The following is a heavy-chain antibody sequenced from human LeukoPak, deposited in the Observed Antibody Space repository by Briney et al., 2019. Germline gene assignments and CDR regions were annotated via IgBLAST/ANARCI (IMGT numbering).Heavy chain of an antibody. J-gene: IGHJ4*02. V-gene: IGHV4-34*01. CDR3: ARGLSNSRRTLVGLDY. D-gene: IGHD2/OR15-2a*01. CDR1: GGSLSGYY. Sequence: SETLSLTCAVYGGSLSGYYWSWIRQPPGKGLEWIGEINHSGSTNYNPYLKSRVTISVDTSKNQFSLKLSSVTAADTAVFYCARGLSNSRRTLVGLDYWGQGTLVTVSS. CDR2: INHSGST.